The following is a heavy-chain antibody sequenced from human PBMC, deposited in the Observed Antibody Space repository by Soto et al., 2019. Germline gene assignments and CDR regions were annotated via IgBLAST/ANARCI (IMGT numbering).Heavy chain of an antibody. V-gene: IGHV1-69*05. Sequence: QVQLVQSGAEVKKPGSSVKVSCKASGGTFSSYAISGVRQAHGQGLEWMGGINPILGTANYAQKFQGRVTITTAKSTSTAYMERSILISEDTAVYYCARGRGAEGAFDIWGQGTMVTVSS. J-gene: IGHJ3*02. CDR2: INPILGTA. CDR3: ARGRGAEGAFDI. CDR1: GGTFSSYA. D-gene: IGHD3-10*01.